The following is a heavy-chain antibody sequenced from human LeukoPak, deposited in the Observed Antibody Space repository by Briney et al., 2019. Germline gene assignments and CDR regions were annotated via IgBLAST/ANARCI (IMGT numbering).Heavy chain of an antibody. J-gene: IGHJ4*02. CDR1: GFTFSNYA. V-gene: IGHV3-23*01. CDR3: ARDGSLSGNFYSRIDY. D-gene: IGHD1-26*01. CDR2: ISKGAGRT. Sequence: GGSLRLSCAASGFTFSNYAMTWVRQTPGKGLEWVSDISKGAGRTSYADSVKGRFTISRDNSKDTLYLQMNGLRAEDTAVYYCARDGSLSGNFYSRIDYWGQGTPVSVSS.